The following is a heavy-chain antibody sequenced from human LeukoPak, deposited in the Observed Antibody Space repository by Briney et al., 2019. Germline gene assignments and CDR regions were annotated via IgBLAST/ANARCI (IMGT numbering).Heavy chain of an antibody. CDR3: ARVEEGYGSGRRENYYYYYMDV. Sequence: SETLSLTCAVYGGSFSGYYWSWIRQPPGKGLEWIGYIYYSGSTNYNPSLKSRVTISVDTSKNQFSLKLSSVTAADTAVYYCARVEEGYGSGRRENYYYYYMDVWGKGTTVTISS. CDR2: IYYSGST. V-gene: IGHV4-59*01. J-gene: IGHJ6*03. D-gene: IGHD3-10*01. CDR1: GGSFSGYY.